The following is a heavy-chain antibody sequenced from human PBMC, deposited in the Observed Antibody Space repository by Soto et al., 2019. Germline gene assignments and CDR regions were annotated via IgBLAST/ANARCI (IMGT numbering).Heavy chain of an antibody. J-gene: IGHJ3*02. Sequence: QITLKESGPPLVKPTQTLTLTCTFSGFSLSTSGVGVGWIRQPPGKALEWLALIYWYDDKRYSPSLKSRLTINKATAKNPVVLTMTTMVPVDTATYYCARHGTYDPREAFDIWGQGPMVPVSS. CDR2: IYWYDDK. D-gene: IGHD5-12*01. V-gene: IGHV2-5*01. CDR3: ARHGTYDPREAFDI. CDR1: GFSLSTSGVG.